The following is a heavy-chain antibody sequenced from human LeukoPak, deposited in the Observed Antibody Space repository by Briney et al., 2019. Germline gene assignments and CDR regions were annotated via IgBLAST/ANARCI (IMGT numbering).Heavy chain of an antibody. CDR3: AKDQPDYGSGNYEDS. V-gene: IGHV3-30*02. Sequence: PGGSLRLSCVASGFTFSSYGMHWARQAPGKGLEWVAFIRYDRSTKYADSVKGRFTISRDNSKNMLFLQLNSVTTEDTALYYCAKDQPDYGSGNYEDSWGQGTLVTVSS. J-gene: IGHJ4*02. CDR1: GFTFSSYG. D-gene: IGHD3-10*01. CDR2: IRYDRSTK.